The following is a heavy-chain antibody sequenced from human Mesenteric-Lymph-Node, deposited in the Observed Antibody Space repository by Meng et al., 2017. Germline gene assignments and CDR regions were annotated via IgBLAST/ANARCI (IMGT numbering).Heavy chain of an antibody. Sequence: GESLKISCKASGYTFKKYWIGCARQMPGKGLEWMGIIYHGDSDTRYSPSFQGQVTMSADHSISNAYLQRSNLQASDTAMYYCARRYYDFLTGWHYYFDSWGQGTLVTVSS. CDR3: ARRYYDFLTGWHYYFDS. J-gene: IGHJ4*02. CDR2: IYHGDSDT. CDR1: GYTFKKYW. D-gene: IGHD3-9*01. V-gene: IGHV5-51*01.